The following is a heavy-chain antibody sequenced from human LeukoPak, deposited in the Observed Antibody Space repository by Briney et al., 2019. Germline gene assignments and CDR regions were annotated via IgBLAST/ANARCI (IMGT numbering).Heavy chain of an antibody. CDR3: VKDGTTASYFDY. CDR1: GFTFSIYA. V-gene: IGHV3-30*02. CDR2: IRCDGSLI. Sequence: GGSLRLSCAASGFTFSIYAMYWVRQAPGKGLEWVAFIRCDGSLITYADSVKGRFTISRDNSKNTLYLQMSRLGAEDAAVYYCVKDGTTASYFDYWGQGTLVTVSS. D-gene: IGHD1-1*01. J-gene: IGHJ4*02.